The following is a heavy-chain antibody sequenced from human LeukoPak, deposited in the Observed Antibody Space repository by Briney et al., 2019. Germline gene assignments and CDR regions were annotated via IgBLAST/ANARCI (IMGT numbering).Heavy chain of an antibody. CDR2: ISSSSSYI. Sequence: GGSLRLSCAASGFTFSSYSMNWVRQAPGKGLEWVSSISSSSSYIYYADSVKGRFTISRDNAKNSLYLQMNSLRAEDTAVYYCARVNVNYDILTGYYYFDYWGQGTLVTVSS. J-gene: IGHJ4*02. CDR3: ARVNVNYDILTGYYYFDY. CDR1: GFTFSSYS. V-gene: IGHV3-21*01. D-gene: IGHD3-9*01.